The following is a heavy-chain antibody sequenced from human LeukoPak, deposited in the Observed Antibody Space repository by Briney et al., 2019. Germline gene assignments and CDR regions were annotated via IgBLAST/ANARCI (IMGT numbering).Heavy chain of an antibody. CDR2: IYSGGST. D-gene: IGHD3-3*01. CDR1: GFTVSSNY. J-gene: IGHJ4*02. CDR3: DAIADFWSGYPRHY. V-gene: IGHV3-53*01. Sequence: PGGSLRLSCAASGFTVSSNYMSWVRQAPGKGREWVSVIYSGGSTYYADSVKGRFTISRDNSKNTLYLQMNSLRAEDTAVYYCDAIADFWSGYPRHYWGQGTLVTVSS.